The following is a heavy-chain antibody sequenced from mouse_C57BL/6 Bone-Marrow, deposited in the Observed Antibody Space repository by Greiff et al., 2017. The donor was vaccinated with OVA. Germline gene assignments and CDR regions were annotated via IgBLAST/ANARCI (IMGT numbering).Heavy chain of an antibody. J-gene: IGHJ4*01. CDR3: ARVDAMDY. V-gene: IGHV5-12*01. CDR1: GFNFRDFY. CDR2: ISNGDGST. Sequence: EVNVVESGGGLVQPGGSLKLSCAASGFNFRDFYMYWIRQTPEKRLEWVAYISNGDGSTYYPVTVKGRFTISRDYAKNTLYLPMSSLKSEDTTIYCCARVDAMDYWGQGTTVTVSS.